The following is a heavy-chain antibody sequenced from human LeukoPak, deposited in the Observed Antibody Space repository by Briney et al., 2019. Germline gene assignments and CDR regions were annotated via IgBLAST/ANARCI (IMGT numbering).Heavy chain of an antibody. CDR1: GFTFSSYG. J-gene: IGHJ6*04. CDR2: IWYDGSNK. CDR3: ARSVDTAMVTPAWYRRNYSMDV. D-gene: IGHD5-18*01. Sequence: PGRSLRLSCAASGFTFSSYGMHWVRQAPGKGLEWVAVIWYDGSNKYYADSVKGRFTISRDNSKNTLYLQMNSLRAEDTAVYYCARSVDTAMVTPAWYRRNYSMDVWGKGTTVTVSS. V-gene: IGHV3-33*01.